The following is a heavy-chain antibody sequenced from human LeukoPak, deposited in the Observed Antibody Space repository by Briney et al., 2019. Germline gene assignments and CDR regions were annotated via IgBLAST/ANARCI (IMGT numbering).Heavy chain of an antibody. J-gene: IGHJ6*03. V-gene: IGHV4-59*01. CDR3: ARARITMVRGAPAYMDV. CDR2: IYYSGST. Sequence: SETLSLTCTVSGGSTSSYYWSWIRQPPGKGLEWIGYIYYSGSTNYNPSLKSRVTISVDTSKNQFSLKLSSVTAADTAVYYCARARITMVRGAPAYMDVWGKGTTVTVSS. CDR1: GGSTSSYY. D-gene: IGHD3-10*01.